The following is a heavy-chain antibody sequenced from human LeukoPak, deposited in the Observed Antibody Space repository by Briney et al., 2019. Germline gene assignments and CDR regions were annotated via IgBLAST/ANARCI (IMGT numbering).Heavy chain of an antibody. CDR3: ARGRLASTTSTTYDY. CDR2: ISYDGSNK. V-gene: IGHV3-30*14. Sequence: SGGSLRLSCAASGFTFSSYAMHWVRQAPGKGLEWVAVISYDGSNKYYADSVKGRFTISRDNSKNTLYLQMGSLRAEDMAVYYCARGRLASTTSTTYDYWGQGTLVTVSS. J-gene: IGHJ4*02. CDR1: GFTFSSYA. D-gene: IGHD2/OR15-2a*01.